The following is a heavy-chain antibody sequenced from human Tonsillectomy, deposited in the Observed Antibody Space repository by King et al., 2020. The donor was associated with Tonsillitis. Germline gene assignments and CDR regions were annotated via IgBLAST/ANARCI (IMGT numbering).Heavy chain of an antibody. Sequence: VQLVESGAQVKKPGASVNVSCTASGYTFTTYGINWVRQAPGQGLEWMGWISAYNGNTKYPQKFQGRVTMTTDTSTSTAYMELRGLRSDDTAVLYCASDDDTSGDTGVDYWGQGTLVTVSS. CDR3: ASDDDTSGDTGVDY. D-gene: IGHD3-22*01. J-gene: IGHJ4*02. CDR2: ISAYNGNT. V-gene: IGHV1-18*04. CDR1: GYTFTTYG.